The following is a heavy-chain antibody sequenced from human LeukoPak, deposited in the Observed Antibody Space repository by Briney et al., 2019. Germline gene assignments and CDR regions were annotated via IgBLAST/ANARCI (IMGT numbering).Heavy chain of an antibody. V-gene: IGHV1-8*01. J-gene: IGHJ4*02. D-gene: IGHD6-13*01. Sequence: GASVKVSCKASGYTFTSYDINWVRQATGQGLEWMGWMNPNSGNTGYAQKFQGRVTMTRNTSISTAYMELSSLRSEDTAVYYCARGHEGIAAAGTSSWGQGTLVTVSS. CDR1: GYTFTSYD. CDR3: ARGHEGIAAAGTSS. CDR2: MNPNSGNT.